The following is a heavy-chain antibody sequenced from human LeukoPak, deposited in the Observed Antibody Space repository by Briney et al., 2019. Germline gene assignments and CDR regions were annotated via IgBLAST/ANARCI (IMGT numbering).Heavy chain of an antibody. CDR1: GGSISSYY. V-gene: IGHV4-59*01. CDR3: ASSGSPHFYGMDV. J-gene: IGHJ6*02. Sequence: PSETLSLTCTVSGGSISSYYWSWIRQPPGKGLEWIGYIYYSGSTNYNPSLKSRVTISVDTSKNQFSPKLSSVTAADTAVYYCASSGSPHFYGMDVWGQGTTVTVSS. CDR2: IYYSGST. D-gene: IGHD1-14*01.